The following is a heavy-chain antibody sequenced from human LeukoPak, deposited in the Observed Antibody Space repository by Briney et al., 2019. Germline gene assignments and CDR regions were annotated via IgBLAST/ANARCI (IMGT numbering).Heavy chain of an antibody. CDR2: IYHSGST. CDR1: GYSISSGYC. D-gene: IGHD3-3*01. Sequence: PSETLSLTCTVSGYSISSGYCWGWIRQPPGKGLEWIGSIYHSGSTYYNPSLKSRVTISVDTSKNQFSLKLSSVTAADTAVYYCARGTPFWDDFSSYYYYYMDVWGKGTTVTVSS. CDR3: ARGTPFWDDFSSYYYYYMDV. V-gene: IGHV4-38-2*02. J-gene: IGHJ6*03.